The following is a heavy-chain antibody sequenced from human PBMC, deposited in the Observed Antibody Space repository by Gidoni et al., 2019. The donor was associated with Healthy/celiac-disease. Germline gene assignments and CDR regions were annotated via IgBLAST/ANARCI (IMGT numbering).Heavy chain of an antibody. CDR3: ARGLFDYGDYRFSHWCDP. J-gene: IGHJ5*02. D-gene: IGHD4-17*01. CDR2: IGTAGDT. CDR1: GFTFSSYD. Sequence: EVQLVESGGGLVQPGGSLRLSCAASGFTFSSYDMHWVRQATGKGLEWVSAIGTAGDTYYPGSVKGRFTISRENAKNSLYLQMNSLRAGDTAVYYCARGLFDYGDYRFSHWCDPWGQGTLVTVSS. V-gene: IGHV3-13*01.